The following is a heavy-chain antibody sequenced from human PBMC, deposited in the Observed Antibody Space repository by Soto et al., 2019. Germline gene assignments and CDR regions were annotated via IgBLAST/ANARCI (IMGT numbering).Heavy chain of an antibody. D-gene: IGHD6-13*01. Sequence: SVKISCERCGESFTSYRIGSDRQMPGKGLEWMGIIYPGDSDTRYSPSFQGQVTISADKSTSTAYLQWSSLKASDTAMYYCARRAAAAGTLDYWGQGALVTVSS. CDR1: GESFTSYR. CDR3: ARRAAAAGTLDY. V-gene: IGHV5-51*01. J-gene: IGHJ4*02. CDR2: IYPGDSDT.